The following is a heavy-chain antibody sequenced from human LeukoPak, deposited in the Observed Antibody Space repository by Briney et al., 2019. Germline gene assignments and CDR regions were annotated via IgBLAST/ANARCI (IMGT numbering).Heavy chain of an antibody. CDR2: ISVSGNT. CDR3: ARRAGGYSRPYDY. V-gene: IGHV3-23*01. Sequence: GGSLRLSCAASGFTLSSYAMSWVRQAPGKGLEWVSAISVSGNTYHADSVKGRFTISRDSSKNTLYLQMNSLRAEDTAVYYCARRAGGYSRPYDYWGQGILVTVSS. J-gene: IGHJ4*02. CDR1: GFTLSSYA. D-gene: IGHD4-23*01.